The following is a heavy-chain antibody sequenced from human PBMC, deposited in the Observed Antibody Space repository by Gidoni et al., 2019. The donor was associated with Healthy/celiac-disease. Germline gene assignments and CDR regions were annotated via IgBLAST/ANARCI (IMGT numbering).Heavy chain of an antibody. D-gene: IGHD3-10*02. CDR2: IYYSGST. CDR1: GGSISSYY. J-gene: IGHJ3*02. Sequence: QVQLQESGPGLVKPSETLSLTCTVSGGSISSYYWSWIRQPPGKGLEWIGYIYYSGSTNYNPSLKSRVTISVDTSKNQFSLKLSSVTAADTAVYYCARYPYPYVEAFDIWGQGTMVTVSS. CDR3: ARYPYPYVEAFDI. V-gene: IGHV4-59*01.